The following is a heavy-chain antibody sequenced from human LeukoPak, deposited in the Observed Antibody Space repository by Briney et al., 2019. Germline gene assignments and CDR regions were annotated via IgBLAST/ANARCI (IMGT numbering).Heavy chain of an antibody. CDR3: ARGRLFIGSLRIYGMDV. Sequence: SETLSLTCAVCGGSFSGYYWSWIRQPPGKGLEWNGEIKHSGSTNYNPSLKSRVTISVDTSKNQCSLKLSSVTAADTAVYYCARGRLFIGSLRIYGMDVWGKGTTVTVSS. D-gene: IGHD2-21*01. CDR2: IKHSGST. CDR1: GGSFSGYY. V-gene: IGHV4-34*01. J-gene: IGHJ6*04.